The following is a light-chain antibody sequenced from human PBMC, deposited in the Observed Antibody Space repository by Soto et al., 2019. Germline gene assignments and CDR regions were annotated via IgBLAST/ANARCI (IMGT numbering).Light chain of an antibody. CDR1: ESVSGTY. Sequence: VLTQSPGTLSLSPGERATLSCRASESVSGTYIAWYQQKAGQSPRLLISGASNRATGIPDRFSGSGSGTDFTLTISRLEPEDFAMYYCKQYGRTFGQGTKVEMK. CDR2: GAS. J-gene: IGKJ1*01. CDR3: KQYGRT. V-gene: IGKV3-20*01.